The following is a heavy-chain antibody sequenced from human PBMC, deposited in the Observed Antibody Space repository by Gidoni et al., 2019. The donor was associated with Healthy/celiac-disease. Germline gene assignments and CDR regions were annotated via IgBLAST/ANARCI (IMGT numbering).Heavy chain of an antibody. J-gene: IGHJ4*02. CDR3: ARGRITMVRGVIITSRFDY. V-gene: IGHV4-34*01. CDR2: INHSGST. CDR1: GGSVSGYY. Sequence: QVQLQQWGAGLLKPSETLSLTCAVYGGSVSGYYWSWIRQPPGKGLEWIGEINHSGSTNYNPSLKSRVTISVDTSKNQFSLKLSSVTAADTAVYYCARGRITMVRGVIITSRFDYWGQGTLVTVSS. D-gene: IGHD3-10*01.